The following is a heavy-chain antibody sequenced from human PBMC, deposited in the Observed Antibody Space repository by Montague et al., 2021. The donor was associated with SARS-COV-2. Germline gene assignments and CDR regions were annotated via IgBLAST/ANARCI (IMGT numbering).Heavy chain of an antibody. D-gene: IGHD6-19*01. V-gene: IGHV4-61*02. CDR3: ARLRGAGLNYFDY. J-gene: IGHJ4*02. CDR1: GGSISSGSYY. Sequence: TLSLTCTVSGGSISSGSYYWSWVRQPAGKALEWIGRFYTSGSTNYNPSLKSRVTISVDTSENQFSLKLSSVTAADTAVYYCARLRGAGLNYFDYWGQGTLVTVSS. CDR2: FYTSGST.